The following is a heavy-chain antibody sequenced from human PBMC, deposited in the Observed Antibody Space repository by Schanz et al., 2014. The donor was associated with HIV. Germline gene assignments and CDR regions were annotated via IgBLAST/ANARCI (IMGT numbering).Heavy chain of an antibody. V-gene: IGHV3-11*01. D-gene: IGHD6-19*01. CDR3: AKTSYGWYFDY. Sequence: QVQLVESGGGLVKPGGSLRLSCAASGFTFSDYYMSWIRQAPGKGLEWISYINSNGYTTYYADSVKGRFTISRDNSKNTLYLQMNSLRAEDTAIYYCAKTSYGWYFDYWGQGTLVTVSS. CDR1: GFTFSDYY. J-gene: IGHJ4*02. CDR2: INSNGYTT.